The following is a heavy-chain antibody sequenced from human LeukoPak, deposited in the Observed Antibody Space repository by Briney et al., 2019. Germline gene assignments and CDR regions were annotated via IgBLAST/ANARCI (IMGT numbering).Heavy chain of an antibody. V-gene: IGHV3-74*01. Sequence: GGSLRLSCAASGFTFSSYWMHWVRQAPGKGLVWVSRINSDGSSTGYADSVKGRFTISRDNAKNTLYLQMNSLRAEDTAVYYCARPAVAVAAYNWFDPWGQGTLVTVSS. J-gene: IGHJ5*02. CDR3: ARPAVAVAAYNWFDP. D-gene: IGHD2-15*01. CDR2: INSDGSST. CDR1: GFTFSSYW.